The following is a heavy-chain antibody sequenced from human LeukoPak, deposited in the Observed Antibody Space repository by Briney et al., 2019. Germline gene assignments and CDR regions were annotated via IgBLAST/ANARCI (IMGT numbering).Heavy chain of an antibody. CDR1: GFTFSSFN. V-gene: IGHV3-74*03. CDR2: LKSDGSTA. Sequence: RGSLILSCSAPGFTFSSFNMHWVPQAPGKGLVWVSRLKSDGSTAMYADSVQGRFTISIDNARKTVHLLMSILTVEDTGVYYCARGIYGESVAFECWGQGGLVTVSS. J-gene: IGHJ4*02. D-gene: IGHD4-17*01. CDR3: ARGIYGESVAFEC.